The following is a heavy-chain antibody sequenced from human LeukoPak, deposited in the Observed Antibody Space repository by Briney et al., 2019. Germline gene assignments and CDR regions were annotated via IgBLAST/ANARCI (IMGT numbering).Heavy chain of an antibody. V-gene: IGHV4-34*09. CDR2: INHSGST. Sequence: SETLSLTCAVYGGSFSGYYWSWIRQPPGKGLEWIGEINHSGSTYYNPSLKSRVTISVDTSKNQFSLKLSSVTAADTAVYYCARAGVDYSNYPNWFDPWGQGTLVTVSS. CDR1: GGSFSGYY. J-gene: IGHJ5*02. CDR3: ARAGVDYSNYPNWFDP. D-gene: IGHD4-11*01.